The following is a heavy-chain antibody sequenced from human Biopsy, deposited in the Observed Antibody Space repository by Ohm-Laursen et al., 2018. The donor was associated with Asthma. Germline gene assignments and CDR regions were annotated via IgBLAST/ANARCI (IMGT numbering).Heavy chain of an antibody. J-gene: IGHJ4*02. D-gene: IGHD6-19*01. CDR3: ARGDSSGWSHYYFDY. CDR1: GFTVSRDH. CDR2: INSGGTS. V-gene: IGHV3-53*01. Sequence: SLRLSCTASGFTVSRDHMFWVRQAPGKGLEWVSVINSGGTSDTADSVRGRFTISRDFYKNTLYLQMDSLRAEDTAVYYCARGDSSGWSHYYFDYWGQGTLVTVSS.